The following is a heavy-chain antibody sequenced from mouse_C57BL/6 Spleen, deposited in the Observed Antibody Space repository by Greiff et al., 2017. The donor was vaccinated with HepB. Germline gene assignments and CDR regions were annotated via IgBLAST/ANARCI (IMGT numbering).Heavy chain of an antibody. CDR3: ARPLYDAEGMDY. CDR1: GYTFTDYN. Sequence: EVQLQQSGPELVKPGASVKIPCKASGYTFTDYNMDWVKQSHGKSLEWIGDINPNNGGTIYNQKFKGKATLTVDKSSSTAYMELRSLTSEDTAVYYCARPLYDAEGMDYWGQGTSVTVSS. V-gene: IGHV1-18*01. J-gene: IGHJ4*01. D-gene: IGHD2-3*01. CDR2: INPNNGGT.